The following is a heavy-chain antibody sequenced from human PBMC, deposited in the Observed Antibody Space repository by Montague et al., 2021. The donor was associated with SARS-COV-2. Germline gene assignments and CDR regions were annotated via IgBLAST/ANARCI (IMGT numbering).Heavy chain of an antibody. V-gene: IGHV4-34*01. CDR1: GGSFSGYY. D-gene: IGHD4-17*01. CDR3: ARALPVTTFFYSYYGMDV. Sequence: SETLSLTCAVYGGSFSGYYWSWIRQPPGKGLVWIGEINHSGSTNYNPSLKSRVTISVDTSKNQFSLELSSVTAADTAVYYCARALPVTTFFYSYYGMDVWGQGTTVTVSS. CDR2: INHSGST. J-gene: IGHJ6*02.